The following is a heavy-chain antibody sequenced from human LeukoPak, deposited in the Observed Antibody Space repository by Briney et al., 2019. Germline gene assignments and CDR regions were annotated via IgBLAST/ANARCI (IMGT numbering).Heavy chain of an antibody. D-gene: IGHD6-6*01. Sequence: SETLSLTCTVSGGSVSSGSYYWSWIRQPPGKGLEWIGYIYYSGSTNYNPSLKSRVTISVDTSKNQFSLKLSSVTAADPAVYYCARTPRGSSSFYYYYYMDVWGKGTTVTVSS. CDR2: IYYSGST. CDR3: ARTPRGSSSFYYYYYMDV. J-gene: IGHJ6*03. CDR1: GGSVSSGSYY. V-gene: IGHV4-61*01.